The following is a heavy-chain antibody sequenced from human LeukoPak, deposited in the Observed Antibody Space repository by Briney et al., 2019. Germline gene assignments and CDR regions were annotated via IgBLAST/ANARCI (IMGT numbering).Heavy chain of an antibody. J-gene: IGHJ5*02. CDR2: IKQDGSEK. Sequence: GGSLRLSCAASGFTIRTYWMSWVRQAPGKGLEWVANIKQDGSEKYSVDSVKGRFTISRDNSKNTLYLQMNSLRTDDTAVYYCASSSWSRSNWFDPWGQGTLVTVSS. V-gene: IGHV3-7*01. D-gene: IGHD6-13*01. CDR1: GFTIRTYW. CDR3: ASSSWSRSNWFDP.